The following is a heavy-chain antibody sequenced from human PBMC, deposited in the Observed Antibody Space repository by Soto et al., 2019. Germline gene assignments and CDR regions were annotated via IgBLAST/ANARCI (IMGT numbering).Heavy chain of an antibody. D-gene: IGHD6-13*01. CDR3: ARDSLFPEAAGAPNWFDP. Sequence: PSETLSLTCTVSGGSISSGGYYWSWIRQHPGKGLEWIGYVYYSGSTYYNPSLKSRVTISVDTSKNQFSLKLSSVTAADTAVYYCARDSLFPEAAGAPNWFDPWGQGTLVTVSS. CDR2: VYYSGST. J-gene: IGHJ5*02. CDR1: GGSISSGGYY. V-gene: IGHV4-31*03.